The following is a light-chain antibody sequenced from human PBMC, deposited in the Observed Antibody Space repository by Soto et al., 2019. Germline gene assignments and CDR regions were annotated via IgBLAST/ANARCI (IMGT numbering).Light chain of an antibody. CDR3: AAWDDSLNAYV. CDR1: ISNIGSNP. Sequence: QSVLTQAPSVSGTPGQRITISCSGSISNIGSNPVSWYRQLPGTAPKLLIYDNNQRPSGVPDRFSGSKSGTSASLAISGLQSEDEVDYYCAAWDDSLNAYVFGTGTKLTVL. V-gene: IGLV1-44*01. CDR2: DNN. J-gene: IGLJ1*01.